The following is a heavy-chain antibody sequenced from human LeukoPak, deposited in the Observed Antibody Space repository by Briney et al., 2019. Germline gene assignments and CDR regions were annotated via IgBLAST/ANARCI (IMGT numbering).Heavy chain of an antibody. D-gene: IGHD3-9*01. CDR2: IIPIFGTA. CDR3: ARAWGYFDWLYGC. J-gene: IGHJ4*02. CDR1: GGTFSSYA. Sequence: SVKVSCKASGGTFSSYAISWVRQAPGQGLEWMGGIIPIFGTANYAQKFQGRVTITTDESTSTAYMELSSLRSEDTAVYYCARAWGYFDWLYGCWGQGTLVTVSS. V-gene: IGHV1-69*05.